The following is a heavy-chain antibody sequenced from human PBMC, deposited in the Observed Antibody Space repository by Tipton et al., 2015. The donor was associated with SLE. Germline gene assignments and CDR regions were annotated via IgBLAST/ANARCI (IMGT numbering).Heavy chain of an antibody. CDR2: IWYDESRE. Sequence: SLRLSCEASGFTFSTYGMHWVRQAPGKGLEWVAVIWYDESREYYADSVKGRFTISRDNSKNTLYLQMNSLRAEDTAVYYCARGAPGSAAAERFDYWGQGTLVTVSS. D-gene: IGHD6-13*01. J-gene: IGHJ4*02. CDR1: GFTFSTYG. CDR3: ARGAPGSAAAERFDY. V-gene: IGHV3-33*01.